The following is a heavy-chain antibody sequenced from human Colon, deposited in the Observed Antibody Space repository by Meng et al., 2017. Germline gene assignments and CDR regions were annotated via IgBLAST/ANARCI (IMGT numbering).Heavy chain of an antibody. V-gene: IGHV4-61*01. CDR2: IDYSRSI. CDR3: AGGPWEIRY. J-gene: IGHJ4*02. CDR1: GGAVSSGSHY. D-gene: IGHD1-26*01. Sequence: QVQVEVRGPGSGGALANLCLTLTVSGGAVSSGSHYWSWIREPPGKGMEWVWYIDYSRSINYSPSPKSRVTLSVNTSKNPFSLNLRYVNGAETAVYYCAGGPWEIRYWGQGTLVTVSS.